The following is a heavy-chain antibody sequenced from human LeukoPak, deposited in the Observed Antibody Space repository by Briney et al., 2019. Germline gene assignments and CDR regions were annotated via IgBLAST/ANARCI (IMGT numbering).Heavy chain of an antibody. D-gene: IGHD2-2*01. CDR1: GFTFNNYH. J-gene: IGHJ4*02. CDR3: ARDNVMVAMRFDS. CDR2: IDPSGHGT. V-gene: IGHV1-46*02. Sequence: ASVKVSCKASGFTFNNYHVHWVRQAPGRGPEWMGIIDPSGHGTTYAQRFQGRVTMTWEASTSTVYMELSSLRSDDTAVYYCARDNVMVAMRFDSWGQGTLVTVSS.